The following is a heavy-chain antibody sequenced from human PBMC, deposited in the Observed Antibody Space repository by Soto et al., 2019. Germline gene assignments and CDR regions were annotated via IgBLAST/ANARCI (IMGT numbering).Heavy chain of an antibody. CDR2: TIPVFNTA. J-gene: IGHJ3*02. Sequence: QVQLEQSGAEVKKPGSSVKVSCKASGGTLSDHGVAWLRQAPGQGLEWMGGTIPVFNTAKYAQKFQGRVTVTADKFTNLSYMEVSSLRSEDTAFYFCARGVYGSGNYYTGPSAFDIWGQGTMVIVSS. D-gene: IGHD3-10*01. CDR1: GGTLSDHG. V-gene: IGHV1-69*06. CDR3: ARGVYGSGNYYTGPSAFDI.